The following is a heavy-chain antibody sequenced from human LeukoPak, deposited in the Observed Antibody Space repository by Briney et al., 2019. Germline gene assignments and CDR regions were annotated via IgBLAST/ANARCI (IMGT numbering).Heavy chain of an antibody. CDR2: ISAYNGNT. J-gene: IGHJ4*02. D-gene: IGHD2-2*02. CDR3: ARGGVPATAIPQFDY. Sequence: ASVKVSCKASGYTFTSYGISWVRQAPGQGLEWMGWISAYNGNTNYAQKLQGRVTMTTDTSTSTAYMELRSLKSDDTAVYYCARGGVPATAIPQFDYWGQGTLVTVSS. CDR1: GYTFTSYG. V-gene: IGHV1-18*01.